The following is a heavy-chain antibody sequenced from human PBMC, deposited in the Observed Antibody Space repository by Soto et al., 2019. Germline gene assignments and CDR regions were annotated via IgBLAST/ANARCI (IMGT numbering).Heavy chain of an antibody. CDR3: ARASDSTWYNWFDP. Sequence: QVQLVQSGAEVKKPGSSVKISCKTSGGNFSRNGISWVRQAPGQGLEWMGGIIPIFGTTNYAHTFRGRVTANADESTGTVYMVMNSLRSEDTAVYYCARASDSTWYNWFDPWGQGTLVTVSS. D-gene: IGHD6-13*01. CDR1: GGNFSRNG. V-gene: IGHV1-69*01. CDR2: IIPIFGTT. J-gene: IGHJ5*02.